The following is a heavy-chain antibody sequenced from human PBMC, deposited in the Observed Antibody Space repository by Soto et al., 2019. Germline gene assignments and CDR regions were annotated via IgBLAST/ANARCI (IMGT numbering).Heavy chain of an antibody. CDR3: AKEGEYSGSPIFDY. J-gene: IGHJ4*02. D-gene: IGHD1-26*01. Sequence: GGSLRLSCAASGFTFSSYGMHWVRQAPGKGLEWVAVISYDGSNKYYADSVKGRFTISRDNSKNTLYLQMNSLRAEDTAVYYCAKEGEYSGSPIFDYWGQGTLVTVSS. V-gene: IGHV3-30*18. CDR1: GFTFSSYG. CDR2: ISYDGSNK.